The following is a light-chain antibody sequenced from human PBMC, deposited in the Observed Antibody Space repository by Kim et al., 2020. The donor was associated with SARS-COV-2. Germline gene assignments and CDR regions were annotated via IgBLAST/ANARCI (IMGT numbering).Light chain of an antibody. J-gene: IGKJ3*01. CDR2: DAS. CDR3: QQRSNWPPIFT. Sequence: PGERATLSCRASQSVSSYLAWYQQQPGQAPRRLIYDASNRATGIPARFSGSGSGTDFTLTISSLEPEDFAVYYCQQRSNWPPIFTFGPGTKVDIK. V-gene: IGKV3-11*01. CDR1: QSVSSY.